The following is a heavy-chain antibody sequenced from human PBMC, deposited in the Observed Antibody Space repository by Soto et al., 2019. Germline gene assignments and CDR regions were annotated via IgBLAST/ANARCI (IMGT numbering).Heavy chain of an antibody. Sequence: QVHLVESGGGVVQPGRSLRLSCVASGFTLSNYAMHWVRQAPGKGLEWVAVIWDDGSQKYYTDSVKGRFTISRDSSQNTLHLQMNSLSPEDTALYYCARDRYGSQTFFEHWGQGTLVTVSS. CDR2: IWDDGSQK. J-gene: IGHJ4*02. CDR3: ARDRYGSQTFFEH. V-gene: IGHV3-33*01. CDR1: GFTLSNYA. D-gene: IGHD3-10*01.